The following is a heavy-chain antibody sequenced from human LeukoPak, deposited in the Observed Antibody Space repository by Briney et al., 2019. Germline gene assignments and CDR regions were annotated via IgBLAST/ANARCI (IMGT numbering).Heavy chain of an antibody. CDR2: ISYDGSNK. V-gene: IGHV3-30-3*02. Sequence: GGSLRLSCAASGFTFSSYAMHWVRQAPGKGLEWVAVISYDGSNKYYADSVKGRFTISRDNSKNTLYLQMNSLRAEDTAVYYCAKTLSCSGGSRYSGFDYWGQGTLVTVSS. D-gene: IGHD2-15*01. J-gene: IGHJ4*02. CDR3: AKTLSCSGGSRYSGFDY. CDR1: GFTFSSYA.